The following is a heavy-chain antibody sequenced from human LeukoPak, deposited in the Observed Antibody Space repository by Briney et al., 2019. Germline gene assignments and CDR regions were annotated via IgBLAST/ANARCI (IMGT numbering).Heavy chain of an antibody. CDR2: IKQDGSEK. Sequence: GGSLRLSCVGSGFTFNLYWMSWVRQAPGKGLEWVANIKQDGSEKYYVDSVKGRFTISRDNAENSLYLQMNSLRAEDTAVYYCARDGDTSGYSDWGQGTLVTVSS. D-gene: IGHD3-22*01. CDR3: ARDGDTSGYSD. V-gene: IGHV3-7*01. CDR1: GFTFNLYW. J-gene: IGHJ4*02.